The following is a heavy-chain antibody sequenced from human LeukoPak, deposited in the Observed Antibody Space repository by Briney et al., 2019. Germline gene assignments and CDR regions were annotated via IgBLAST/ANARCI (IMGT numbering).Heavy chain of an antibody. J-gene: IGHJ4*02. D-gene: IGHD6-6*01. CDR2: ISGSGGST. V-gene: IGHV3-23*01. CDR3: ARANPRGIAAPLTDY. Sequence: PGGSLRLSCAASGFTFSSYAMSWVRQAPGKGLEWVSAISGSGGSTYYADSVKGRFTISRDNAKNSLYLQMNSLRAEDTAVYYCARANPRGIAAPLTDYWGQGTLVTVSS. CDR1: GFTFSSYA.